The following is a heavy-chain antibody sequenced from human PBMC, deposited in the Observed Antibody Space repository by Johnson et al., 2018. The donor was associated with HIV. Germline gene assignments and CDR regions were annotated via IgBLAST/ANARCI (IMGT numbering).Heavy chain of an antibody. CDR2: IQQDGNGT. CDR3: GGVGRTGSAFDM. CDR1: GFTFDDYG. V-gene: IGHV3-7*01. J-gene: IGHJ3*02. Sequence: VLLVESGGGVVRPGGSLRLSCAASGFTFDDYGMSWVRQAPGHGLEWGANIQQDGNGTYFVAFVMSRFTISRVNTKNSLYLQMNTLRAEDTAVYYCGGVGRTGSAFDMWGLGTMVTVSS. D-gene: IGHD2-15*01.